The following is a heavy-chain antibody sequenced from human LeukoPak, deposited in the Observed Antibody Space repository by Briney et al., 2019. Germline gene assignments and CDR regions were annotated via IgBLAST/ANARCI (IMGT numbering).Heavy chain of an antibody. CDR2: IYPGDSDT. CDR1: GYSFTDYW. Sequence: GESLKISCKGSGYSFTDYWIAWVRQMPGKGLEWMGIIYPGDSDTRYSPSFQGQVTISADRSITTAYLQWRSLKASDTAIYYCARHRTDGYNYDSSDIWGQGTKVTVSS. CDR3: ARHRTDGYNYDSSDI. J-gene: IGHJ3*02. V-gene: IGHV5-51*01. D-gene: IGHD5-24*01.